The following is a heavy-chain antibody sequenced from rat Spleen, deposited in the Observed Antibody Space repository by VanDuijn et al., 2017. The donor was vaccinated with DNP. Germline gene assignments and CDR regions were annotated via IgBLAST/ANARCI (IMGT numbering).Heavy chain of an antibody. D-gene: IGHD1-12*01. Sequence: EVQLVESGGGLVQPGRSLKLSCEASGFTFSDYYMAWVRQAPKKGLEWVATIVHDGSRTYYRDSVKGRFTISRDNTKNTLHLQMDRLRSEDTATYYCTTLNFYASLAEYFDYWGQGVMVTVSS. CDR3: TTLNFYASLAEYFDY. CDR2: IVHDGSRT. V-gene: IGHV5S10*01. J-gene: IGHJ2*01. CDR1: GFTFSDYY.